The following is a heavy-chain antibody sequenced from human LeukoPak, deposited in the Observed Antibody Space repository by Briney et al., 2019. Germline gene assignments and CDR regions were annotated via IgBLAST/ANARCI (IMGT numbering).Heavy chain of an antibody. CDR1: GFTFSSYS. CDR2: ISSSSSTI. J-gene: IGHJ6*02. V-gene: IGHV3-48*01. CDR3: ARDYGGSYYGYYYYYGMDV. Sequence: PGGSLRLSCAASGFTFSSYSMNWVRQAPGKGLEWVSYISSSSSTINYADSVKGRFTIYRDNAKNSLYLQMNSLRAEDTAVYYCARDYGGSYYGYYYYYGMDVWGQGTTVTVSS. D-gene: IGHD1-26*01.